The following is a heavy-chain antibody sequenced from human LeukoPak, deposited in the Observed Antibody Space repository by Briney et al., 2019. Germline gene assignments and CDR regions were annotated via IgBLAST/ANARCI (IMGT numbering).Heavy chain of an antibody. D-gene: IGHD6-13*01. Sequence: GGSLRLSCAASGFPFDAYWMTWVRQAPGKGLEWVANIRQDGDTKYYVDSVKGRFTISRDNAMNSLYLQMNSLRAEDTAIYYCARSLPYGTTWYGRSDFWGQGTLVTVSS. V-gene: IGHV3-7*03. J-gene: IGHJ4*02. CDR1: GFPFDAYW. CDR3: ARSLPYGTTWYGRSDF. CDR2: IRQDGDTK.